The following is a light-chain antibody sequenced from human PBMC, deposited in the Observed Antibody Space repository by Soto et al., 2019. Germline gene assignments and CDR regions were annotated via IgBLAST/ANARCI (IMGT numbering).Light chain of an antibody. J-gene: IGKJ4*01. Sequence: AIRMTQSPSSFSASTGHRLTITCRASQGISSYLAWYQQKPGKAPKLLIYAASTLQSGVPSRFSGSGSGTDFTLTISCLQSEDFATYYCQQYYSYSLTFGGGTKVEIK. CDR2: AAS. CDR3: QQYYSYSLT. V-gene: IGKV1-8*01. CDR1: QGISSY.